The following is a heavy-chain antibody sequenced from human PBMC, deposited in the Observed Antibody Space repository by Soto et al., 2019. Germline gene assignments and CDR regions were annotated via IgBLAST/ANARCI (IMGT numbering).Heavy chain of an antibody. CDR2: INPNSGGT. CDR3: ARADSGSYNPSFDY. V-gene: IGHV1-2*04. D-gene: IGHD1-26*01. Sequence: QVQLVQSGAEAKKPGASVKVSCKASGYTFTGYYMHWVRQAPGQGLEWMGWINPNSGGTNYAQKFQGWVTMTRDTSISTAYMELSRLRSDHTAVYYCARADSGSYNPSFDYWGQGTLVTVSS. CDR1: GYTFTGYY. J-gene: IGHJ4*02.